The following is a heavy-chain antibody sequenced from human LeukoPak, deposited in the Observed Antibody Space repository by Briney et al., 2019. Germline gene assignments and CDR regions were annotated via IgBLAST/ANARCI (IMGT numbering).Heavy chain of an antibody. CDR2: ITSSGSTI. CDR1: GFPFSCYI. Sequence: PGGSLRLSCAASGFPFSCYILTSVPQAPGKGLEWVSYITSSGSTIYYADSVKGRFTMSRDNVKNSMYLQMNSVRAEDTAVYYCARGYDSSGYYPDYWGRGNLVTVSS. D-gene: IGHD3-22*01. CDR3: ARGYDSSGYYPDY. J-gene: IGHJ4*02. V-gene: IGHV3-48*01.